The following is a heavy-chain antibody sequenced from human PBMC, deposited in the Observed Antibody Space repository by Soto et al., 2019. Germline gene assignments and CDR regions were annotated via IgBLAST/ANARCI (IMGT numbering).Heavy chain of an antibody. CDR1: GFTFSTYG. V-gene: IGHV3-33*01. D-gene: IGHD3-10*01. Sequence: QVQLVESGGGVVQPGRSLRLACAASGFTFSTYGMHWVRQAPGKGLEWVAVIRRDGNSKYYADSVKGRFNISRDNSKNTLSLQMSSLRVEVTAIDYCTRDRFRLLRGGFDSWGQGTVVTVS. J-gene: IGHJ4*02. CDR2: IRRDGNSK. CDR3: TRDRFRLLRGGFDS.